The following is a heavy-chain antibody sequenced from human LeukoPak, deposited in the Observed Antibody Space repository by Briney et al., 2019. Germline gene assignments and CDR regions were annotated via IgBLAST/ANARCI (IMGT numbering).Heavy chain of an antibody. J-gene: IGHJ4*02. D-gene: IGHD5-24*01. CDR1: GFTFSSYG. V-gene: IGHV3-48*04. Sequence: GGSLRLSCAASGFTFSSYGMNWVRQAPGKGLEGVSYISSSGSTIYYADSVKGRFTISRDNAKTSLYLQMNSLRAEDTAVYYCARGWRVEMATIGGHDYWGQGTLVTVSS. CDR2: ISSSGSTI. CDR3: ARGWRVEMATIGGHDY.